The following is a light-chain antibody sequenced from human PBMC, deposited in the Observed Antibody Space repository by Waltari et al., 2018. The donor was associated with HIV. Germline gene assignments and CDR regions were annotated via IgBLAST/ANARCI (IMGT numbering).Light chain of an antibody. J-gene: IGLJ3*02. CDR1: SSNIGSNT. Sequence: QSVLTQPPSASGTPWQRVAISCSGSSSNIGSNTVDWYQQFPGATPKVLIYANNQRPSGVPDRFSGSKSGTSASLAISGLQSEDEADYYCATWDDSLSGRVFGGGTKLAVL. V-gene: IGLV1-44*01. CDR3: ATWDDSLSGRV. CDR2: ANN.